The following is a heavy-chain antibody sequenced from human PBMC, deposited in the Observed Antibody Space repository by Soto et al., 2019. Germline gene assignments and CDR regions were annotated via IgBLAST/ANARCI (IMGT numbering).Heavy chain of an antibody. CDR3: AKDQGLAVAGRDAFDI. V-gene: IGHV3-30*18. CDR2: ISYDGSNK. J-gene: IGHJ3*02. Sequence: QVQLVESGGGVVQPGRSLRLSCAASGFTFSSYGMHWVRQAPGKGLEWVAVISYDGSNKYYADSVKGRFTISRDNSKNTLYIQMNSLSAEDTEVYYCAKDQGLAVAGRDAFDIWGQGTMVTVSS. D-gene: IGHD6-19*01. CDR1: GFTFSSYG.